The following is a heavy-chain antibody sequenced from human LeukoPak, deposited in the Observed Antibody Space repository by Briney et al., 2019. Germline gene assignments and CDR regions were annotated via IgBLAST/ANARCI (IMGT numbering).Heavy chain of an antibody. CDR2: VYSNDNT. D-gene: IGHD2-21*02. J-gene: IGHJ6*02. Sequence: GGSLRLSCAASGFIVSSKYMSWVRQAPGKGLEWVSAVYSNDNTYYADPVKGRFTISRDNSKNTLYLQMNSLRAEDTAVYYCGSSTVHYYNYGVDVWGQGATVTVSS. CDR3: GSSTVHYYNYGVDV. CDR1: GFIVSSKY. V-gene: IGHV3-53*01.